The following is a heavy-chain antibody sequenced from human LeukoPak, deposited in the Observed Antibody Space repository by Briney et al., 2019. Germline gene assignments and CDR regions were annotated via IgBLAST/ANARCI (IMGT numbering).Heavy chain of an antibody. CDR2: ISPNSGGT. J-gene: IGHJ4*02. CDR3: ARETRYSSSLEY. CDR1: GYTFTGYY. Sequence: ASVKVSCKASGYTFTGYYMHWVRQAPGQGLEWMGWISPNSGGTFYAQKFQGRVTMSRDTSTNTAHMELSRLRSDDTAVYYCARETRYSSSLEYWGQGTLVTVSS. V-gene: IGHV1-2*02. D-gene: IGHD6-6*01.